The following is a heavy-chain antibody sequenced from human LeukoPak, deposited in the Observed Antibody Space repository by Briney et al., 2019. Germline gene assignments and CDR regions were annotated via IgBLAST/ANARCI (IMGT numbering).Heavy chain of an antibody. CDR2: IIPIFGTA. CDR3: ARAIVEMATMGGY. CDR1: GYTFTSYG. D-gene: IGHD5-24*01. V-gene: IGHV1-69*13. Sequence: SVKASCKASGYTFTSYGISWVRQAPGQGLEWMGGIIPIFGTANYAQKFQGRVTITADESTSTAYMELSSLRSEDTAVYYCARAIVEMATMGGYWGQGTLVTVSS. J-gene: IGHJ4*02.